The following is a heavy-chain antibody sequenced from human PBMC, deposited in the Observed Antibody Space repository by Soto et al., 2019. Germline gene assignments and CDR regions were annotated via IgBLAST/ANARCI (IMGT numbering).Heavy chain of an antibody. J-gene: IGHJ4*02. CDR1: GFTFSSYA. V-gene: IGHV3-23*01. CDR3: AKTTIPKGRGVISNFDY. Sequence: GGSLRLSCAASGFTFSSYAMSWVRQAPGKGLEWVSAISGSGGSTYYADSVKGRFTISRDNSKNTLYLQMNSLRAEDTAVYYCAKTTIPKGRGVISNFDYWGQGTLVIVSS. D-gene: IGHD3-10*01. CDR2: ISGSGGST.